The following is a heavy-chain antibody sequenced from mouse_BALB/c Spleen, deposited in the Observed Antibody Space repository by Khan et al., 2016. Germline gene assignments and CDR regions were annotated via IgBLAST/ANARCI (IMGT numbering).Heavy chain of an antibody. J-gene: IGHJ4*01. Sequence: QVQLQQSGAELMKPGASVKISCKATGYTFSSYWIEWVKQRPGHGLEWIGEILPGSGTTNYNEKFKGKATFTADTSSNTVYMQLSSLTSEDSAVYSCSRSYYINYDAMDYWGQGTSVTVSS. V-gene: IGHV1-9*01. CDR1: GYTFSSYW. D-gene: IGHD2-5*01. CDR2: ILPGSGTT. CDR3: SRSYYINYDAMDY.